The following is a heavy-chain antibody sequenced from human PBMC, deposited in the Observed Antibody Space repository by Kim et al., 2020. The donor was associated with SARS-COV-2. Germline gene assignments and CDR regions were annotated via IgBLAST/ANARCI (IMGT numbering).Heavy chain of an antibody. D-gene: IGHD6-6*01. Sequence: SETLSLTCTVSGGSISSYYWSWIRQPPGKGLEWIGYIYYSGSTNYNPSLKSRVTISVDTSKNQFSLKLSSVTAADTAVYYCARDGGERAARPGPLDYWG. CDR3: ARDGGERAARPGPLDY. CDR1: GGSISSYY. CDR2: IYYSGST. V-gene: IGHV4-59*13. J-gene: IGHJ4*01.